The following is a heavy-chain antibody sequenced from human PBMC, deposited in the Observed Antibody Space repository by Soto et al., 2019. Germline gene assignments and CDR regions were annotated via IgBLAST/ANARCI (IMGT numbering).Heavy chain of an antibody. J-gene: IGHJ4*02. V-gene: IGHV3-23*01. CDR2: ISSSGVST. CDR3: AKEKGGYSGYDFDY. Sequence: EVQLLESGGGLVQPGGSLRLSCAASGFTFSSYAMSWVRQAPGKGLEWVSAISSSGVSTYYADAVKGRFTISRDNSKNTLDMQMNSLRAEDTAVYYCAKEKGGYSGYDFDYWGQGNLVTVSS. CDR1: GFTFSSYA. D-gene: IGHD5-12*01.